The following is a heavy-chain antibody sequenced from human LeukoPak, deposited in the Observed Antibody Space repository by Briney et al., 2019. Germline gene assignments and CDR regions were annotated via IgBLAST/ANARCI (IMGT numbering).Heavy chain of an antibody. V-gene: IGHV4-59*08. D-gene: IGHD2-15*01. CDR3: ARLALLCSGGSCYSSGSDY. J-gene: IGHJ4*02. CDR2: IYYSGST. Sequence: SETLSLTCTVSGGSISSYYWSWIRQPPGKGLEWIGYIYYSGSTNYNPSLKSRVTISVDTSKNQFSLKLSSVTAADTAVYYCARLALLCSGGSCYSSGSDYWGQGTLVTVSS. CDR1: GGSISSYY.